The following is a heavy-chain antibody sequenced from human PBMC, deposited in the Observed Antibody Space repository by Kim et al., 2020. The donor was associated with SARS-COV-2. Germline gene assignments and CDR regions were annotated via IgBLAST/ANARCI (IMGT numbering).Heavy chain of an antibody. CDR3: ESGMAAAGTGDFSMDV. Sequence: SETLSLTCTVSGGSISSYNWCWVRQRPGTGLERIGFICYSGSTNYNYYLSSRVRITVATYTTKYPLTLNLVTAAATAVALCESGMAAAGTGDFSMDVW. CDR2: ICYSGST. V-gene: IGHV4-59*01. J-gene: IGHJ6*03. D-gene: IGHD6-13*01. CDR1: GGSISSYN.